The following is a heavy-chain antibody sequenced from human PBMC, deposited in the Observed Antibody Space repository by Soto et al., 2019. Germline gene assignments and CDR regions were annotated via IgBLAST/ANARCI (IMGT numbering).Heavy chain of an antibody. CDR3: ARHLPRARDHAMDV. CDR1: GFTFSDYT. Sequence: PGGSLRLSCAASGFTFSDYTMNWVRQAPGKGLEWVSLITATGSFIYQADSVKGRFTISRDNAKNSLYLQMNSLRDEDTAVYYCARHLPRARDHAMDVWGHRTTVTVS. J-gene: IGHJ6*02. V-gene: IGHV3-21*06. D-gene: IGHD2-2*01. CDR2: ITATGSFI.